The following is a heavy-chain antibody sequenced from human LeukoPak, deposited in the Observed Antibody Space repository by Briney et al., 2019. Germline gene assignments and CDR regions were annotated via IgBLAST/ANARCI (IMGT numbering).Heavy chain of an antibody. J-gene: IGHJ4*02. CDR3: ARAAQYYYDSSGYYPFDY. D-gene: IGHD3-22*01. V-gene: IGHV3-74*01. CDR1: GFTFSSYW. CDR2: INSDGSST. Sequence: GGSLRFSCAASGFTFSSYWMHWVRQAPGKGLVWVSRINSDGSSTSYADSVKGRFTISRDNAKNTLYLQMNSLRAEDTAVYYCARAAQYYYDSSGYYPFDYWGQGTLVTVSS.